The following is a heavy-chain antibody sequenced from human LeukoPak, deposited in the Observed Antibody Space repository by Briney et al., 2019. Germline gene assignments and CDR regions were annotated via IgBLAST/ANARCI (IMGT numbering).Heavy chain of an antibody. D-gene: IGHD3-22*01. Sequence: ASVKVSCKASGYAFTGYYMHWVRQAPGQGLEWMGWINPNSGGTNYAQKFQGRVTMTRDTSISTAYMELSRLRSDDTAVYYCARDRDDSSGYYRETLFDYWGQGTLVTVSS. V-gene: IGHV1-2*02. CDR2: INPNSGGT. CDR3: ARDRDDSSGYYRETLFDY. J-gene: IGHJ4*02. CDR1: GYAFTGYY.